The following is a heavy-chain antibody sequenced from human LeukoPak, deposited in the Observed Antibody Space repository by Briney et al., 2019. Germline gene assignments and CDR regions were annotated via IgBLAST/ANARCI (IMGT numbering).Heavy chain of an antibody. V-gene: IGHV4-39*01. CDR3: ARHGYCSGGSCPYY. CDR2: IYYSGST. Sequence: PSETLSLTCTVSGGSISSSSYYWGWIRQPPGKGLEWIGSIYYSGSTYYNPSLKIRVTISVDTSKNQFSLKLSSVTAADTAVYYCARHGYCSGGSCPYYWGQGTLVTVSS. J-gene: IGHJ4*02. D-gene: IGHD2-15*01. CDR1: GGSISSSSYY.